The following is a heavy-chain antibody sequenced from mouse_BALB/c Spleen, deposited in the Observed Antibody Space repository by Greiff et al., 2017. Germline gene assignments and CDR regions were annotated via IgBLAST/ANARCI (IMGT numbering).Heavy chain of an antibody. V-gene: IGHV5-12-2*01. CDR3: ARQEMTTLYYYAMDY. D-gene: IGHD2-4*01. J-gene: IGHJ4*01. Sequence: EVMLVESGGGLVQPGGSLKLSCAASGFTFSSYTMSWVRQTPEKRLEWVAYISNGGGSTYYPDTVKGRFTISRDNAKNTLYLQMSSLKSEDTAMYYCARQEMTTLYYYAMDYWGQGTSVTVSS. CDR1: GFTFSSYT. CDR2: ISNGGGST.